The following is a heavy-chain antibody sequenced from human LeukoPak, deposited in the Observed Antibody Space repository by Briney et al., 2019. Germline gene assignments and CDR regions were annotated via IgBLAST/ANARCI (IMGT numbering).Heavy chain of an antibody. CDR2: IWYDGSNK. CDR3: ARDSGNWGSDY. D-gene: IGHD7-27*01. CDR1: GFTFNNYG. Sequence: GRSLRLSCAASGFTFNNYGMHWVRQAPGKGLEWVAVIWYDGSNKYYADSVKGRFTISRDNSKNTLYLQMNSLRAEDTAVYYCARDSGNWGSDYWGQGTLVTVSS. J-gene: IGHJ4*02. V-gene: IGHV3-33*08.